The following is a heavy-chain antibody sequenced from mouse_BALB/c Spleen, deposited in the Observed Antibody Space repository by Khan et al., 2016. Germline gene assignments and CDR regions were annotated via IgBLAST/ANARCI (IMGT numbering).Heavy chain of an antibody. CDR1: DYRFSSYW. Sequence: QVQLQQSGAELMKPGASVKISCKATDYRFSSYWIEWVKQRPGHGLEWIGEILPGNGSTNYNEKFKGKATFTADTSSNTAYMQLSSLTSEDSAVYDCARGAALLENAMDYWGQGTSATVSS. V-gene: IGHV1-9*01. J-gene: IGHJ4*01. CDR2: ILPGNGST. CDR3: ARGAALLENAMDY. D-gene: IGHD2-10*01.